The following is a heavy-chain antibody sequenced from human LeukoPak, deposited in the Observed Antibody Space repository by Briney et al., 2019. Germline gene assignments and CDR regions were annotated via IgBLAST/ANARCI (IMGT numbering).Heavy chain of an antibody. CDR2: IDTDGSDT. D-gene: IGHD2-2*01. CDR3: ARDRYPAAREFDY. CDR1: GFTFSSYW. V-gene: IGHV3-74*01. J-gene: IGHJ4*02. Sequence: GWSLRLSCAPSGFTFSSYWMHWVRQAPGKGLVWVSRIDTDGSDTSYADSVKGRFTISRDNAKNTLYLQMNSLRGEDTAVYYCARDRYPAAREFDYWGQGTLVTVSS.